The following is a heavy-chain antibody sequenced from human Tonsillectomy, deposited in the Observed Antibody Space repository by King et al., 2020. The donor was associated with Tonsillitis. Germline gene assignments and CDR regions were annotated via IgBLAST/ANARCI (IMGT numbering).Heavy chain of an antibody. V-gene: IGHV4-39*01. Sequence: QLQESGPGLVKPSETLSLTCTVSGVSISSSSYSWGWIRQPPGKGLEWIGSIYYSGSTYYNPSLKSRVTISFDTSKNQFSLKLSSVTAADTAVYYCGTYDAFDIWGQGTMVTVSS. CDR3: GTYDAFDI. CDR2: IYYSGST. CDR1: GVSISSSSYS. J-gene: IGHJ3*02.